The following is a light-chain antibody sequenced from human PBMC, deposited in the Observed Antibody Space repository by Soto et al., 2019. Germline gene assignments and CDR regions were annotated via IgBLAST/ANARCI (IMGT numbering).Light chain of an antibody. CDR2: KAS. V-gene: IGKV1-5*03. CDR3: QQYDTYWT. Sequence: IQMTQSPSTLSASVGDRVIITCLASQGIGSWLAWYQQKPGKAPKLLIYKASTLESGVPSRFSGSGSGTDFTLTISLLQPDDFATYYCQQYDTYWTFGQGTKVEIK. CDR1: QGIGSW. J-gene: IGKJ1*01.